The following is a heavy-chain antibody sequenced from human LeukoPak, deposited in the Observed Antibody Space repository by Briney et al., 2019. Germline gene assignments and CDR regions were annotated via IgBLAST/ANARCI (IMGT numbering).Heavy chain of an antibody. J-gene: IGHJ5*02. V-gene: IGHV6-1*01. CDR3: ARGPLDTVATPPRGWFDP. Sequence: SQTLSLTCAISGDSVSSNSAAWNWIRQSPSRGLEWLGRTYYRSKWYNDYAVSVKSRITINPDTSKNQFSLQLNSVTPEDTAVYYCARGPLDTVATPPRGWFDPWGQGTLVTVSS. CDR1: GDSVSSNSAA. D-gene: IGHD5-12*01. CDR2: TYYRSKWYN.